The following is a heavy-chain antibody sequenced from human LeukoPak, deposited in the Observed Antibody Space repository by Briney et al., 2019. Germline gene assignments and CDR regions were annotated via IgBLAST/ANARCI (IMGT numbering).Heavy chain of an antibody. J-gene: IGHJ4*02. V-gene: IGHV1-69*04. D-gene: IGHD5-24*01. CDR3: ASGTVEMATRTLDY. Sequence: SVKVSCKASGGTFSSYAISWVRQAPGQGLEWMGRIIPILGIANYAQKFQGRVTITADKSTSTAYMELSSLRSEDTAVYYCASGTVEMATRTLDYWGQGTLVTVSS. CDR1: GGTFSSYA. CDR2: IIPILGIA.